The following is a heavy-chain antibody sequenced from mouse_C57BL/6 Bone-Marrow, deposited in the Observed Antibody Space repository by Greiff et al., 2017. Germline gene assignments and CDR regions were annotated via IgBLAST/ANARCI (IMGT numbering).Heavy chain of an antibody. J-gene: IGHJ1*03. Sequence: EVKLVESGGGLVQPGGSMKLSCVASGFTFSNYWMNWVRQSPEKGLEWVAQIRLKSDNYATHYAVSVKGRFTISRDGSKSSVYLQMNKLRAEDTGIYYCTEVEYYGSRWYFDVWGTGTTVTVSS. CDR1: GFTFSNYW. V-gene: IGHV6-3*01. CDR2: IRLKSDNYAT. D-gene: IGHD1-1*01. CDR3: TEVEYYGSRWYFDV.